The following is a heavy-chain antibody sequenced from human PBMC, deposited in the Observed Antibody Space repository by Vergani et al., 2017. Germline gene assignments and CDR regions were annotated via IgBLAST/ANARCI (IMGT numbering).Heavy chain of an antibody. Sequence: EVQLLESGGGLVQPGGSLRLSCAGSGFTLSNYAMSWVRQGPGKGLEWVSGISGTGDRTNYVDSVKGRFIISRYNSKNTLYLQMNSLRGEDTAVYYCAKRTGDDYPHGMDVWGQGTTVTVS. D-gene: IGHD3/OR15-3a*01. CDR2: ISGTGDRT. CDR1: GFTLSNYA. CDR3: AKRTGDDYPHGMDV. V-gene: IGHV3-23*01. J-gene: IGHJ6*02.